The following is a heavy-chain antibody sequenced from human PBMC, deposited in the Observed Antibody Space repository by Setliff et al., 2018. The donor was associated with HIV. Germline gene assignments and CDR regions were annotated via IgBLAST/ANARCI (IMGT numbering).Heavy chain of an antibody. V-gene: IGHV7-4-1*02. CDR3: ARDYKAVAGILGFDP. CDR1: GYTFINYA. D-gene: IGHD6-19*01. Sequence: ASVKVSCKASGYTFINYAMNWVRQAPGQGLEWMGWINTNTGSPTYAQAFTGRFVFSVDTSVSTAYLQISSLKAEDTAVYYCARDYKAVAGILGFDPWGQGTLVTVSS. CDR2: INTNTGSP. J-gene: IGHJ5*02.